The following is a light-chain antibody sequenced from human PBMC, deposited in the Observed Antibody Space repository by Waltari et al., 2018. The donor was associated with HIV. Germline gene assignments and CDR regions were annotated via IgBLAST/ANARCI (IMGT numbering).Light chain of an antibody. CDR1: GDDVGGYSY. CDR3: ASFSSTFTYV. V-gene: IGLV2-14*01. Sequence: QSALTQPASVSASPGQSIPTSCPGTGDDVGGYSYVSWYQHFPGKAPKLLISEDTDRASEISLRFSGSKSANTASLTISGLRPEDEADYFCASFSSTFTYVFGTGTKVTVL. J-gene: IGLJ1*01. CDR2: EDT.